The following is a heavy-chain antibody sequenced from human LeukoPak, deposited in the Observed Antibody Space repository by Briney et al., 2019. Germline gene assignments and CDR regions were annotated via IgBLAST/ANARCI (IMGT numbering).Heavy chain of an antibody. CDR2: ISGSSHSRT. V-gene: IGHV3-23*01. CDR3: AKDRSLGRLVHEAFDV. J-gene: IGHJ3*01. Sequence: GGSLRLSCAASGFRFSSYAMSWVRQAPGQGLEWVSTISGSSHSRTDYADSVKGRFTISRDNSQNTLFLQVDTLRVEDTATYYCAKDRSLGRLVHEAFDVWGQGTMVVVSS. CDR1: GFRFSSYA. D-gene: IGHD3-16*01.